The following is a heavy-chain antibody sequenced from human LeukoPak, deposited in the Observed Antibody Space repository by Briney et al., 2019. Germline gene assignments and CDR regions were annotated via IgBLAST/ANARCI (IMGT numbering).Heavy chain of an antibody. V-gene: IGHV1-8*02. CDR1: GYTFTGYY. J-gene: IGHJ3*02. Sequence: ASVKVSCKASGYTFTGYYMHWVRQATGQGLEWMGWMNPNSGNTGYAQKFQGRVTMTRNTSISTAYMELSSLRSEDTAVYYCARGWRAIDAFDIWGQGTMVTVSS. D-gene: IGHD2-2*01. CDR2: MNPNSGNT. CDR3: ARGWRAIDAFDI.